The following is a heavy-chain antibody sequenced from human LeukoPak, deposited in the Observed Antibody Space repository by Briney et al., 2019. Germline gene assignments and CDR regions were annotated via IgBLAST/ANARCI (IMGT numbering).Heavy chain of an antibody. CDR1: GFTFSSYA. Sequence: GGSLRLSCAASGFTFSSYAMSWVRQAPGKGLEWVSAISGSGGSTCYADSVKGRFTISRDNSKNTLYLQMNSLRAEDTAVYYCARFPGIAAAGTNFDYWGQGTLVTVSS. V-gene: IGHV3-23*01. D-gene: IGHD6-13*01. CDR3: ARFPGIAAAGTNFDY. J-gene: IGHJ4*02. CDR2: ISGSGGST.